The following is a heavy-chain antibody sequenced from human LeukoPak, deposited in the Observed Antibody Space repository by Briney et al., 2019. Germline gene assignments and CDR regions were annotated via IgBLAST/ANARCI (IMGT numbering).Heavy chain of an antibody. J-gene: IGHJ4*02. CDR2: ISAYNGNT. CDR1: GYTFSSYG. D-gene: IGHD5-12*01. Sequence: ASVKVSCKASGYTFSSYGISWVRQAPGQGLEWMGWISAYNGNTNYARKLQGRVTMTTDTSTSTAYMELRSLRSDDTAVYYCARAPYSGYEQRNYYFDYWGQGTLVTVSS. CDR3: ARAPYSGYEQRNYYFDY. V-gene: IGHV1-18*01.